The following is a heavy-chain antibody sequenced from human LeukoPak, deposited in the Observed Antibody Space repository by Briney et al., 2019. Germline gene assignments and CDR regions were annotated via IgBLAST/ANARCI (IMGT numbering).Heavy chain of an antibody. CDR2: IYYSGST. Sequence: SETLSLTCTVSGGSISSSPYYWDWIRQPPGKGLKWIGSIYYSGSTYYNPSLKSRLTLSVDTSKNQFSLKLTSMTAADTAVYYCSRGQQWFDPWGQGTLVTVSS. CDR3: SRGQQWFDP. V-gene: IGHV4-39*07. J-gene: IGHJ5*02. CDR1: GGSISSSPYY.